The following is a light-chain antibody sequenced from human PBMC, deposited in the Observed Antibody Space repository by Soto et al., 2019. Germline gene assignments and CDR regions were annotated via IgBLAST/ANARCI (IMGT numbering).Light chain of an antibody. CDR1: QSVSSSY. V-gene: IGKV3-20*01. Sequence: EIVLTQSPGTLSLSPGERATLSCRASQSVSSSYLAWYQQKPGQAPRLLIYGASSRDTGIPDRFSGSGSGTDFTLTISSLEPEDFAAYYCQQYGSSPWTFGQGTKVEIK. CDR3: QQYGSSPWT. CDR2: GAS. J-gene: IGKJ1*01.